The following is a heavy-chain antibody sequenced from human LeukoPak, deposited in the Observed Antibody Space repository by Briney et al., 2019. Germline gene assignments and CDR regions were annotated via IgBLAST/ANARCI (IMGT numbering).Heavy chain of an antibody. CDR1: GFTFSNYW. V-gene: IGHV3-7*03. J-gene: IGHJ4*02. CDR3: ARKGELERRRSWDC. Sequence: GGSLRLSCAASGFTFSNYWMSWVRQTPGKGLEWVANMKQDGRERYYVDSVKGRFTISRDNAKNSLYLQMSSLRAEDTAVYYCARKGELERRRSWDCWGQGTLVTVSS. D-gene: IGHD1-1*01. CDR2: MKQDGRER.